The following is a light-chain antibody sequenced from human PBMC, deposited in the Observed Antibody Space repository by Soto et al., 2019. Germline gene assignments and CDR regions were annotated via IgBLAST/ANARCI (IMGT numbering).Light chain of an antibody. CDR2: DVS. J-gene: IGKJ1*01. Sequence: EIVLTQTPGTQSLSPGERAALSCRASRSLSSTSLAWYQQRPGQAPRLLIYDVSSRATGIPDRFSGSGSGTDFTLTINRLEPDDFAVYYCQQYGSSPRTFGQGTKVEIK. V-gene: IGKV3-20*01. CDR1: RSLSSTS. CDR3: QQYGSSPRT.